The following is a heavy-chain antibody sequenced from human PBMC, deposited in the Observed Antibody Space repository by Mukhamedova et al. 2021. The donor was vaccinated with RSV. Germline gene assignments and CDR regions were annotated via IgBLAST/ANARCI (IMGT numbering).Heavy chain of an antibody. D-gene: IGHD2-2*01. Sequence: VKGHFTISRDNSKNTLYLQMNNLRAEDTAIYYCAKVGPTDCTXTSCYFDYWGQGTLVTVSS. CDR3: AKVGPTDCTXTSCYFDY. J-gene: IGHJ4*02. V-gene: IGHV3-23*01.